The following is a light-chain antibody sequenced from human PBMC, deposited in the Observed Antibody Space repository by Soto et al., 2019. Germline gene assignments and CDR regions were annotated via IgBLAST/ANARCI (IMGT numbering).Light chain of an antibody. CDR1: SSDVGGYNY. CDR3: RSYTSSSLYV. Sequence: QSALTQPASVSGSPGQSITISCTGTSSDVGGYNYVSWYQQHPGKAPKLMIYEVSNRPSGVSNRFSGSKSGNTASLTISGLHADDEAYYYCRSYTSSSLYVFGTGTKLTVL. V-gene: IGLV2-14*01. CDR2: EVS. J-gene: IGLJ1*01.